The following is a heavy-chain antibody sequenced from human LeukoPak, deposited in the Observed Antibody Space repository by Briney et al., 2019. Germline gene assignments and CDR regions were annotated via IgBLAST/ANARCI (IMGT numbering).Heavy chain of an antibody. CDR2: ISSNGGST. V-gene: IGHV3-64D*06. Sequence: PGGSLRLSCAASGFTFSSYAMHWVRQAPGKGLEYVSAISSNGGSTYYADSVKGRFTISRDNSKNTLYLQMSSLRAEDTAVYYCVKDRVGDYYGSGSFDYWGQGTLVTVSS. J-gene: IGHJ4*02. CDR3: VKDRVGDYYGSGSFDY. D-gene: IGHD3-10*01. CDR1: GFTFSSYA.